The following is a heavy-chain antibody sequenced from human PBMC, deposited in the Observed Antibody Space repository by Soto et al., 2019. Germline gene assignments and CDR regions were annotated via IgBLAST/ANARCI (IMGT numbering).Heavy chain of an antibody. CDR2: IYYSGST. V-gene: IGHV4-61*01. CDR3: ARGIEGWYQGRYYYGMDV. CDR1: GGSVSSGSYY. Sequence: QVQLQESGPGLVKPSETLSLTCTVSGGSVSSGSYYWSWIRQPPGKGLEWIGYIYYSGSTNYNPSRTSRVTISVDTSRNQSSLKLSSVTAADTAVYYCARGIEGWYQGRYYYGMDVWCQGTTVTVSS. D-gene: IGHD6-19*01. J-gene: IGHJ6*02.